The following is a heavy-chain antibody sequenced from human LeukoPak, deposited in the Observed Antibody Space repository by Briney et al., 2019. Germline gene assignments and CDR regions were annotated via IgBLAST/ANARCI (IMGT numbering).Heavy chain of an antibody. Sequence: SETLSLTCVVSGGSYTGYYCNWFRQPPGKGLEWIGEINHSGSSSYNPSLLSRVTMSVNTSNNQFSLKMTSVTAADTAVYYCARDPGIIGTAVDFWGQGTLVTVSS. CDR3: ARDPGIIGTAVDF. D-gene: IGHD1-7*01. CDR2: INHSGSS. V-gene: IGHV4-34*01. CDR1: GGSYTGYY. J-gene: IGHJ4*02.